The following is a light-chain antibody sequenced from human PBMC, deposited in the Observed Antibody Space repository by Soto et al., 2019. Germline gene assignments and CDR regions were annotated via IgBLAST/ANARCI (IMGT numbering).Light chain of an antibody. J-gene: IGKJ1*01. CDR2: DDS. V-gene: IGKV1-5*01. Sequence: EIQMTQFHFSTTESAVHSVKMTCRASQSISSWLAWYQQKPGKDPKLLIYDDSSLESGVQSRFSGGASGTEFTLTIRSLPPEDFATDYCLQYNSHWTFGQGTTVEI. CDR3: LQYNSHWT. CDR1: QSISSW.